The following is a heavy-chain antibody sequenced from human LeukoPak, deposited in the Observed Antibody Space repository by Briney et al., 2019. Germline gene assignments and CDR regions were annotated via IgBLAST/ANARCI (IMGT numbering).Heavy chain of an antibody. V-gene: IGHV4-34*01. CDR2: INHSGST. D-gene: IGHD3-22*01. CDR3: ARTYSSGQGAYY. J-gene: IGHJ4*02. CDR1: GGSFSGYY. Sequence: SSETLSLTCAVYGGSFSGYYWSWIRQPPGKGLEWIGEINHSGSTNYNPSLKSRVTISVDTSKNQFSLKLSSVTAADTAVYFCARTYSSGQGAYYWGQGTLVTVSS.